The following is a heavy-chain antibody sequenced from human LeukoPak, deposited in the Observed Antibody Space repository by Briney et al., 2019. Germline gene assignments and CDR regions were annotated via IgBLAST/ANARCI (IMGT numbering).Heavy chain of an antibody. CDR1: GFTFSRYT. J-gene: IGHJ2*01. CDR2: ISPKGGNT. CDR3: ARVAGYSDWAWYLDL. Sequence: GGSLRLSCAASGFTFSRYTMHWGRQAPGKGLGSVSAISPKGGNTYYVTSVKGRFIISRDTSKNTLYLQMGSLRPEDMAVYYCARVAGYSDWAWYLDLWGRGTLVTVSS. V-gene: IGHV3-64*01. D-gene: IGHD4-11*01.